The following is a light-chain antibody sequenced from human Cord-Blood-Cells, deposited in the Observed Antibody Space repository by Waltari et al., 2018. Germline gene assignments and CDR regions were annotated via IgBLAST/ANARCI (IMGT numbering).Light chain of an antibody. J-gene: IGLJ3*02. Sequence: QSALTQPASVSGSPGQSITISCTGTSSDVGSYNLVSWYQQHPGKAPKLMIYEGNKRPSVVSNRFSGSKSGNTASLTISGLQAEDEADYYCCSYAGSSTLVFGGWTKLTVL. CDR2: EGN. V-gene: IGLV2-23*01. CDR3: CSYAGSSTLV. CDR1: SSDVGSYNL.